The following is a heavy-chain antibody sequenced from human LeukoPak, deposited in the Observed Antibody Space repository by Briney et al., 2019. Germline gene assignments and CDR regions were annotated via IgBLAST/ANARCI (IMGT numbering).Heavy chain of an antibody. Sequence: ASVKVSCKASGYTFTSYDINWVRQATGQGLEWMGWMNPNSGNTGYAQKFQGRVTMTRNTSISTAYMELSSLRSEDTAVYYCARGGAKEYYYYYMDVWGKGTTVTVSS. D-gene: IGHD1-26*01. CDR1: GYTFTSYD. V-gene: IGHV1-8*01. CDR3: ARGGAKEYYYYYMDV. J-gene: IGHJ6*03. CDR2: MNPNSGNT.